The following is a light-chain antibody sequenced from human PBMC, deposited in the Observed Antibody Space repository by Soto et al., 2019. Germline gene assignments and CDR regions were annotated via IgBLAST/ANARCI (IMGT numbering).Light chain of an antibody. CDR3: QHYNSLPIT. CDR2: DAS. Sequence: QMTQSQTSLSAALGDIGTIRGEASQDIRYYLNWYQQKTGQAPKLLIYDASQLETGVPSRFSGSGSGTDFTFTINSLQPEDIGTYYCQHYNSLPITFGQGTRLEI. J-gene: IGKJ5*01. V-gene: IGKV1-33*01. CDR1: QDIRYY.